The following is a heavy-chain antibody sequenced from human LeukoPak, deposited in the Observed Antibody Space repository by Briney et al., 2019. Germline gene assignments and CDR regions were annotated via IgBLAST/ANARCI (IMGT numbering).Heavy chain of an antibody. Sequence: GGSLRLSCAASGFTFSSYEMNWVRQAPGKGLEWVSYISSSGSNIYYADSVKSRFTISRDNAKNSLYLQMHSPSAEDTAVYYCARALYCGGACYLFDYWGQGTLVTVSS. CDR1: GFTFSSYE. D-gene: IGHD2-21*02. CDR2: ISSSGSNI. CDR3: ARALYCGGACYLFDY. V-gene: IGHV3-48*03. J-gene: IGHJ4*02.